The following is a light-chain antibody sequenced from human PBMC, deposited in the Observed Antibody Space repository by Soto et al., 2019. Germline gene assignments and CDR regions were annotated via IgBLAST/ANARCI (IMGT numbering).Light chain of an antibody. Sequence: SVLTQPASESGSPGQSITISCTGTSSDVGGYNYVSWYQHHPGKAPKLMIYDVSNRPSGVSNRFSGSKSGNTASLTISGLQPEDEADYYCSSYTTSNTRQIVFGTGTKVTVL. V-gene: IGLV2-14*03. J-gene: IGLJ1*01. CDR2: DVS. CDR3: SSYTTSNTRQIV. CDR1: SSDVGGYNY.